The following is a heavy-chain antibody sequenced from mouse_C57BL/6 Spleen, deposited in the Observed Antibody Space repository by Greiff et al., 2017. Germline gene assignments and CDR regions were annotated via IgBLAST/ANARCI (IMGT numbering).Heavy chain of an antibody. Sequence: VQLQQSGPGLVQPSQSLSITCTVSGFSLTSSGVHWVRQSPGKGLEWLGVIWSGGSTDYNAAFISRLSLSKDNSKSQVFFKMNSLQADDTAIYYCARSIVTTDYYAMDYWGQGTSVTVSS. CDR2: IWSGGST. J-gene: IGHJ4*01. V-gene: IGHV2-2*01. CDR1: GFSLTSSG. D-gene: IGHD2-5*01. CDR3: ARSIVTTDYYAMDY.